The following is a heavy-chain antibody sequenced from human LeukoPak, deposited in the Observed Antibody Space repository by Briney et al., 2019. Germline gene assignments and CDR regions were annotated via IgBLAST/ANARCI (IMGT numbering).Heavy chain of an antibody. Sequence: ASVKVSCKASGYTFTSYYMHWVRQAPGQGLEWMGIINPSGGSTSYAQKFQGRVTMTRDTSTSKVYMELSSLRSEDTAVYYCARAPGYCSSTSCHGTGGPAFDIWGQGTMVTVSS. CDR3: ARAPGYCSSTSCHGTGGPAFDI. V-gene: IGHV1-46*01. CDR2: INPSGGST. CDR1: GYTFTSYY. J-gene: IGHJ3*02. D-gene: IGHD2-2*01.